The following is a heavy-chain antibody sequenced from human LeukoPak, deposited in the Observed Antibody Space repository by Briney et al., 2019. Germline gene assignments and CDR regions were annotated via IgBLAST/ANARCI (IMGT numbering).Heavy chain of an antibody. D-gene: IGHD1-26*01. Sequence: ASVKVSCKASGYTFTGYYMHWVRQAPGQGLEWMGWINPNGGGTNYAQKFQGRVTMTRDTSISTAYMELSRLRSDDTAVYYCARGLVGATRTSFDYWGQGTLVTVSS. CDR3: ARGLVGATRTSFDY. CDR2: INPNGGGT. CDR1: GYTFTGYY. J-gene: IGHJ4*02. V-gene: IGHV1-2*02.